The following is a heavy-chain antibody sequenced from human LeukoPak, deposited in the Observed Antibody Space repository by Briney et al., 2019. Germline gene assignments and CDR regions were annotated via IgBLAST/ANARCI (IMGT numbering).Heavy chain of an antibody. J-gene: IGHJ3*02. D-gene: IGHD4-11*01. CDR2: IYTSGST. Sequence: PSETLSLTCTVSGGSISSYYWSWIRQPAGKGLEWIGRIYTSGSTNYNPSLKSRVTMSVDTSKNQFSLKLSSATAADTAVYYCARPYSNYVGNDAFAIWGQGSLVTVSS. V-gene: IGHV4-4*07. CDR1: GGSISSYY. CDR3: ARPYSNYVGNDAFAI.